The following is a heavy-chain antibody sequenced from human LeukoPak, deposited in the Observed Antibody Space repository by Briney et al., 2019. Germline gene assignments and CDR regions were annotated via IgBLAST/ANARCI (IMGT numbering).Heavy chain of an antibody. Sequence: PGGSLRLSCAASGFTFNNYAMTWVRQAPGKGLEWVSVISGSGDNTYHADSVKGRFSISRDNSKSTLYLQMNSLRVEDTAVYYCAKGGKWDVTPFDYWGQGTLVTVSS. CDR3: AKGGKWDVTPFDY. J-gene: IGHJ4*02. D-gene: IGHD1-26*01. CDR1: GFTFNNYA. V-gene: IGHV3-23*01. CDR2: ISGSGDNT.